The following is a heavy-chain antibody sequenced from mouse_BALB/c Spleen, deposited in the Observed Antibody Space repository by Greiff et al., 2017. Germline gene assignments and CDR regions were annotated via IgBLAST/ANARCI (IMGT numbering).Heavy chain of an antibody. Sequence: EVKLMESGGGLVQPGGSRKLSCAASGFTFSSFGMHWVRQAPEKGLEWVAYISSGSSTIYYADTVKGRFTISRDNPKNTLFLQMTSLRSEDTAMYYCARIYYDYDVGDYYAMDYWGQGTSVTVSS. CDR1: GFTFSSFG. D-gene: IGHD2-4*01. CDR2: ISSGSSTI. J-gene: IGHJ4*01. CDR3: ARIYYDYDVGDYYAMDY. V-gene: IGHV5-17*02.